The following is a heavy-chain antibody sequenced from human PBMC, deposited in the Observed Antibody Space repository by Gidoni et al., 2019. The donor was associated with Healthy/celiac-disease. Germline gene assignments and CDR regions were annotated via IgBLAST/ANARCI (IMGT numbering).Heavy chain of an antibody. J-gene: IGHJ6*03. D-gene: IGHD3-3*01. V-gene: IGHV4-34*01. CDR1: GGSFSGYY. Sequence: QVQLQQWGAGLLKPSETLSLTCAVYGGSFSGYYWSWIRQPPGKGLEWIGEINHCGSTNYNPSITSRVTISVDTSKNQFSLKLSSVTAADTAVYYCARATYYDFWSGYYYYYYMDVWGKGTTVTVSS. CDR3: ARATYYDFWSGYYYYYYMDV. CDR2: INHCGST.